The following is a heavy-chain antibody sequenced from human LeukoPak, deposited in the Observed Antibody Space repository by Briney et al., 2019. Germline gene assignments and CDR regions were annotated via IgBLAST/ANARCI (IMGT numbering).Heavy chain of an antibody. D-gene: IGHD3-10*01. CDR2: ITANARSK. J-gene: IGHJ6*03. Sequence: GGSLRLSCAASGFTFSDYTMHWVRQGPGKGLEYVSAITANARSKYHADSVRGRFTISRDNSKNTLYLQMNSLRAEDAAVYYCARAKPRGSGSYYKIYYYYYYMDVWGKGTTVTISS. CDR3: ARAKPRGSGSYYKIYYYYYYMDV. V-gene: IGHV3-64*02. CDR1: GFTFSDYT.